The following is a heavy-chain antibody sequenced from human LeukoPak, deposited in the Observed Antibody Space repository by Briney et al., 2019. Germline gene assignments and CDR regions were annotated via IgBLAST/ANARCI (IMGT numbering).Heavy chain of an antibody. D-gene: IGHD3-10*01. V-gene: IGHV1-18*01. Sequence: GASVKVSCKASGYTFVNYGISWVRQAPGQGLEWMGWISVNNGNAKYAQKIQGRVTMTTDTSTSTAYMELRSLRSDDTAVYYCAKDRGHIYYGWGIKIDSWGQGPLVTVSS. CDR2: ISVNNGNA. CDR3: AKDRGHIYYGWGIKIDS. CDR1: GYTFVNYG. J-gene: IGHJ5*01.